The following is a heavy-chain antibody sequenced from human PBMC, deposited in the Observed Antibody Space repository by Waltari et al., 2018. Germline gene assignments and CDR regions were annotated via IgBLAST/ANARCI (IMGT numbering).Heavy chain of an antibody. D-gene: IGHD6-19*01. V-gene: IGHV4-39*01. CDR1: GGSISSSSYY. CDR3: ARLSYSSGWYD. J-gene: IGHJ4*02. Sequence: QLQLQESGPGLVKPSETLSLPCTVSGGSISSSSYYWGWIRQPPGKGLEWIGSIYYSGSTYYNPSLKSRVTISVDTSKNQFSLKLSSVTAADTAVYYCARLSYSSGWYDWGQGTLVTVSS. CDR2: IYYSGST.